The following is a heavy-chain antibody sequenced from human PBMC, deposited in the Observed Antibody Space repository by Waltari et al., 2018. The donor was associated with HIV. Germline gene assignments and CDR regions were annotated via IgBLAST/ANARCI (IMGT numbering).Heavy chain of an antibody. V-gene: IGHV3-49*04. Sequence: EVQLVESGGGLVQPGRSLRLSCKTSGFTFGVSSMNWVRQAPGKGLQWVGFIRSKGYGGTTEYAASVKGRFTISRDDFKSIAYLQMNSLKPEDTAVYYCTKFSSGYYLADYWGQGTLVTVSS. CDR1: GFTFGVSS. J-gene: IGHJ4*02. CDR2: IRSKGYGGTT. CDR3: TKFSSGYYLADY. D-gene: IGHD3-22*01.